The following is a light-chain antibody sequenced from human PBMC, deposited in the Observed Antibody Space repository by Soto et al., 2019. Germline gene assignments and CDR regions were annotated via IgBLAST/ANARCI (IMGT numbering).Light chain of an antibody. Sequence: QSALTQPASVSGSPGQSITISCTGTSSDVGGYNYVSWYQQHPGKAPKLMIYDVSNRPSGVSNRFSGSKSGNTASLTISGLQAEDEADYSCSSYTSSSPRVFGGGPKVTVL. J-gene: IGLJ2*01. CDR1: SSDVGGYNY. CDR3: SSYTSSSPRV. CDR2: DVS. V-gene: IGLV2-14*01.